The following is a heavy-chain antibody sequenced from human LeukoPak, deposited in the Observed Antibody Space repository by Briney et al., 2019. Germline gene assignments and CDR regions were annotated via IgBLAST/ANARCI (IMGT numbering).Heavy chain of an antibody. V-gene: IGHV3-21*01. Sequence: KPGGSLRLSCAASGFTFSSYSMNWVRQAPGKGLEWVSSTRTSSSYIYYADSVKGRFTISRDNTKNSLYLQMNSLRAEDTAVYYCARCLEGGDILTGSGYWDQGTLVTVSS. D-gene: IGHD3-9*01. CDR3: ARCLEGGDILTGSGY. CDR2: TRTSSSYI. CDR1: GFTFSSYS. J-gene: IGHJ4*02.